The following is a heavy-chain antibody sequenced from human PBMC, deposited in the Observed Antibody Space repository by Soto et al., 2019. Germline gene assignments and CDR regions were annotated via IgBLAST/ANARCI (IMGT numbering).Heavy chain of an antibody. CDR3: ARVGSTSWY. Sequence: EVQLVESGGGLVQPGGSLRLSCAASGFTFSSYWMHWVRQPPGQGLVWISRIDGAGRSTNYADSVKGRFTISRDNAKNTLYLQMNSLRAEDTAVYYCARVGSTSWYWGQGTLVTVSS. D-gene: IGHD6-6*01. CDR2: IDGAGRST. J-gene: IGHJ4*02. V-gene: IGHV3-74*01. CDR1: GFTFSSYW.